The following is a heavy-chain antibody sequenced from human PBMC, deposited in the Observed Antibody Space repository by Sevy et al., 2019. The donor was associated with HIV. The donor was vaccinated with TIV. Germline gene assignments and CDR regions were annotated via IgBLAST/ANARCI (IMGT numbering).Heavy chain of an antibody. J-gene: IGHJ3*02. CDR3: AKLGSTTLTTSDAFDI. CDR1: GFTFSSSG. Sequence: GGSLRLSCAASGFTFSSSGMHWVRQAPGKGLEWVTCIRYDGTTKYYADSVKGRFTISRDNSKSTLYLQMNSLRDEDTGVYFCAKLGSTTLTTSDAFDIWGQGTLVTVSS. CDR2: IRYDGTTK. V-gene: IGHV3-30*02. D-gene: IGHD4-17*01.